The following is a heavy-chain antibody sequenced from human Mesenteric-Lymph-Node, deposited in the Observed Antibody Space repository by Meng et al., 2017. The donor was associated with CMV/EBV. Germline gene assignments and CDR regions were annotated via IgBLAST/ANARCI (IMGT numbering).Heavy chain of an antibody. J-gene: IGHJ4*02. V-gene: IGHV1-18*01. CDR1: GFILSSYG. Sequence: SCKASGFILSSYGISWVRQAPGQGLEWMGWISSFNGYAHYAQSLQGRVTMTTDTSTGTAYMDLRSLTSDDTAVYFCARNGSGNYIDSWGQGTLVTVSS. CDR2: ISSFNGYA. CDR3: ARNGSGNYIDS. D-gene: IGHD1-1*01.